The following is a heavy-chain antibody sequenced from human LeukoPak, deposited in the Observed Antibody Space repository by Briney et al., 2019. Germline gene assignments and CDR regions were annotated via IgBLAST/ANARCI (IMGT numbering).Heavy chain of an antibody. Sequence: GGSVPQSFACSGLNFINYAMSYVRRAPAKGVDGVSTISGSGGSTYYEGSVKGWFTISRDNSKNTLYMQMNSLTADDTAVYYCAKDSYDYPWSYFDYWGQGTLVTVSS. CDR3: AKDSYDYPWSYFDY. V-gene: IGHV3-23*01. CDR2: ISGSGGST. CDR1: GLNFINYA. J-gene: IGHJ4*01. D-gene: IGHD3-16*01.